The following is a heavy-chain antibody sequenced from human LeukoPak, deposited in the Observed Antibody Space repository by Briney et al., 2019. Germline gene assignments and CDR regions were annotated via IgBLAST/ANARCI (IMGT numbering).Heavy chain of an antibody. CDR3: AIHPYDYWYFDL. CDR2: IIPIFGSA. D-gene: IGHD5-12*01. J-gene: IGHJ2*01. Sequence: PVKVSCKASGGTFSSYAISWVRQAPGQGLEWMGGIIPIFGSANYAQNFQGRVTITADESTSTAYMKLSSLRSEDTAVYYCAIHPYDYWYFDLWGRGTLVTVSS. CDR1: GGTFSSYA. V-gene: IGHV1-69*13.